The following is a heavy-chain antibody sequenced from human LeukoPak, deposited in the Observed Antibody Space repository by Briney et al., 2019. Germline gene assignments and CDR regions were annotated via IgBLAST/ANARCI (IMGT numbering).Heavy chain of an antibody. J-gene: IGHJ4*02. Sequence: PGGSLRLTCVASGFDFNTYEMTWVRQAPGKELEWVSYIGGTGETIYYADSVKGRFTVSRDNAKNSVYLQMNSLRAEDTAVYYCARDAPYLVGATYFDYWGQGTLVTVSS. D-gene: IGHD1-26*01. CDR1: GFDFNTYE. V-gene: IGHV3-48*03. CDR2: IGGTGETI. CDR3: ARDAPYLVGATYFDY.